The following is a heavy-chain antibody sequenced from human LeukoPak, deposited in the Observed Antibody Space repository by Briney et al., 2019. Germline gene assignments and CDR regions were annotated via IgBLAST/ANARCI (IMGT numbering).Heavy chain of an antibody. J-gene: IGHJ4*02. D-gene: IGHD3-22*01. CDR3: AGSLKFITMIPHY. V-gene: IGHV1-69*13. Sequence: SVKASCKASGGTFSSYAISWVRQAPGQGLEWMGGIIPIFGTVNYAQKFQGRVTITADESTSTAYMELSSLRSEDTAVFYCAGSLKFITMIPHYWGQGTLVTVSS. CDR1: GGTFSSYA. CDR2: IIPIFGTV.